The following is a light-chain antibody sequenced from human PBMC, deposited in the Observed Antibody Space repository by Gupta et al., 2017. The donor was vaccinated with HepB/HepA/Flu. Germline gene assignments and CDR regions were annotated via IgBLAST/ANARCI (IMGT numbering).Light chain of an antibody. Sequence: QLVLTQSPSASASLGASVKLTCTLSSGHSSYAIALHQQQPEKGPRYLMNLLNDGSHSKGDGIPDRFSGSSSGAERYLTISSRESEDECDFYCQTWGTGVHVVFGGGTKLTVL. CDR1: SGHSSYA. J-gene: IGLJ2*01. CDR3: QTWGTGVHVV. V-gene: IGLV4-69*01. CDR2: LLNDGSH.